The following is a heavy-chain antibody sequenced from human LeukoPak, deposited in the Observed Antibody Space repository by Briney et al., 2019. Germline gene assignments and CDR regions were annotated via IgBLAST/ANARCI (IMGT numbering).Heavy chain of an antibody. Sequence: GSLRLSCAASGFTFSDYYMTWIRQSPGKGLEWIGHINHNGKTNYNPSLKSRVTISVDTSKNQFSLKLNSMTTADTAVYYCTRGAGWLIDYWGQGILVTVSS. CDR1: GFTFSDYY. CDR3: TRGAGWLIDY. J-gene: IGHJ4*02. V-gene: IGHV4-34*01. CDR2: INHNGKT. D-gene: IGHD3-16*01.